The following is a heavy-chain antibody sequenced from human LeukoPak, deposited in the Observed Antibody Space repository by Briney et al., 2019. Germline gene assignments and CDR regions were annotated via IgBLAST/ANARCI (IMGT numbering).Heavy chain of an antibody. Sequence: ASVKVSCKASGYTFTSYYMHWVRQAPGQGLEWMGIINPSGGSTSYAQKFQGRVTMTRDTSTSTVYMELSSLRSEDTAVYYCARETSRAYCGGACYSGFDYWGQGTLVTVPS. J-gene: IGHJ4*02. V-gene: IGHV1-46*01. D-gene: IGHD2-21*02. CDR2: INPSGGST. CDR1: GYTFTSYY. CDR3: ARETSRAYCGGACYSGFDY.